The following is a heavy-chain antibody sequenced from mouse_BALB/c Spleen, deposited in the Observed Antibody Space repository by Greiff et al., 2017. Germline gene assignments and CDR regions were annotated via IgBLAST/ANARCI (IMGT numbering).Heavy chain of an antibody. Sequence: EESGPGLVKPSQSLSLSCSATGYSITSGYYWNWIRQLPGNKLEWMGYINYDGSNNYNPSLKKRISITRDTSKNQLFLKLNSVTTEDTATCYCASRGNYAFAYWGQGTLVTVSA. CDR1: GYSITSGYY. D-gene: IGHD2-1*01. CDR3: ASRGNYAFAY. J-gene: IGHJ3*01. CDR2: INYDGSN. V-gene: IGHV3-6*02.